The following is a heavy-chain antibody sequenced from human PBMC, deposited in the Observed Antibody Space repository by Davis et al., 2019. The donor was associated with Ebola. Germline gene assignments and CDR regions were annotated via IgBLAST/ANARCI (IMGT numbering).Heavy chain of an antibody. V-gene: IGHV5-51*01. Sequence: GESLKISCAASGFTFSSYWIGWVRQMPGKGLEWMGIIYPGDSDTRYSPSFQGQVTISADKSISTAYLQWSSLKASDTAMYYCARVESGPTMVRGVSWFDPWGQGTLVTVSS. CDR2: IYPGDSDT. J-gene: IGHJ5*02. CDR3: ARVESGPTMVRGVSWFDP. CDR1: GFTFSSYW. D-gene: IGHD3-10*01.